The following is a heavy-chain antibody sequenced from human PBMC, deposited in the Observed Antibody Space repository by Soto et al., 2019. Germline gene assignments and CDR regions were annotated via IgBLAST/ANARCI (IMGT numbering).Heavy chain of an antibody. CDR2: IHYSGST. D-gene: IGHD2-21*01. CDR3: TRGGDAYKNGH. J-gene: IGHJ4*02. V-gene: IGHV4-61*01. CDR1: GGSVNIGTYY. Sequence: SETLSLTCTAPGGSVNIGTYYWGWIRQPPGKGLEWIGFIHYSGSTNYNPSLKSRVTMSVDTSKNQFSLKLTSVNAADTAVYYCTRGGDAYKNGHWGQGTLVTVSS.